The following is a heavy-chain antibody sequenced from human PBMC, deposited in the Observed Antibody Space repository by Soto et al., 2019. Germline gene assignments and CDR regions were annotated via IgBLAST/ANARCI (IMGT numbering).Heavy chain of an antibody. CDR2: INHSGST. CDR1: GGPFSGYY. V-gene: IGHV4-34*01. J-gene: IGHJ4*02. Sequence: SETLSLTCAVYGGPFSGYYWSWIRQPPGKGLEWIGEINHSGSTNYNPSLKSRVTISVDTSKNQFSLKLSSVTAADTAVYYCARGSLGTTHYDYVWGSYRPSSDYWGQGTLVIVSS. CDR3: ARGSLGTTHYDYVWGSYRPSSDY. D-gene: IGHD3-16*02.